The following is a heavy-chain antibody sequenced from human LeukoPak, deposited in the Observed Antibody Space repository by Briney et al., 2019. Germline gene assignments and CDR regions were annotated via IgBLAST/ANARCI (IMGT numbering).Heavy chain of an antibody. CDR2: ISGSGGST. J-gene: IGHJ4*02. CDR3: AKRSTEYYYDSSGYSPDFDY. CDR1: GFTFSSYE. D-gene: IGHD3-22*01. Sequence: GGSLRLSCAASGFTFSSYEMNWVRQAPGKGLEWVSAISGSGGSTYYADSVKGRFTISRDNSKNTLYLQMNSLRAEDTAVYYCAKRSTEYYYDSSGYSPDFDYWGQGTLVTVSS. V-gene: IGHV3-23*01.